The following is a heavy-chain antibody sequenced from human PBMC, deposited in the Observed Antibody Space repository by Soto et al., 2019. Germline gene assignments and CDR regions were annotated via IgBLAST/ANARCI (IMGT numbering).Heavy chain of an antibody. CDR3: ARLPGGAGSFLDY. J-gene: IGHJ4*02. Sequence: EVQLVESGGGLVQPGGSLRLSCAASGFIFSGYWMHWVRRAPGKGLVWVARMNSDGSSTTYADSVKGRFTISRDNAKNTMYLQMTSLRADETAVYYCARLPGGAGSFLDYWGQGTVVTVSS. V-gene: IGHV3-74*03. CDR1: GFIFSGYW. CDR2: MNSDGSST. D-gene: IGHD3-10*01.